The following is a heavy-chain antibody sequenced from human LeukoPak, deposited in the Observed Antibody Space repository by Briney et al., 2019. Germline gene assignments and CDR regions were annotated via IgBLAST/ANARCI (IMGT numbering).Heavy chain of an antibody. Sequence: SQTLSLTCAISGDSVSSNSAAWNWIRQSPSRGLEWLVRTYYRSKWYSDYAVSVKGRITINPDTSKNQFSLQLNSVTPEDTAVYYCVREGFGGYYDFWSGYFYWGQGTLVTVSS. CDR2: TYYRSKWYS. D-gene: IGHD3-3*01. V-gene: IGHV6-1*01. CDR3: VREGFGGYYDFWSGYFY. CDR1: GDSVSSNSAA. J-gene: IGHJ4*02.